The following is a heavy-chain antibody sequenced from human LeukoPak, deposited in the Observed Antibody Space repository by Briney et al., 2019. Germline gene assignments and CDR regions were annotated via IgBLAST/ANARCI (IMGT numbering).Heavy chain of an antibody. V-gene: IGHV5-51*01. CDR3: ARYTDHYYFDY. D-gene: IGHD1-1*01. J-gene: IGHJ4*02. CDR2: IYPGDSDT. CDR1: GYNFTSYW. Sequence: GESLKISCKGYGYNFTSYWIGWVRQMPGKGLEWMGIIYPGDSDTRYSPSFQGQVTISADKSISTAYLQWSSLNTSDTAMYYCARYTDHYYFDYWGQGTLVTVSS.